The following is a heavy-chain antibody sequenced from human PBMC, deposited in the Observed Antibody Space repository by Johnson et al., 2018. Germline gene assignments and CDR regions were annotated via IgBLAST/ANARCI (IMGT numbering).Heavy chain of an antibody. V-gene: IGHV3-30*03. CDR1: GFTFSSYG. Sequence: QVQLVESGGGVVQPGRSLRLSCAASGFTFSSYGMHWVRQAPGKGLEWVAVISYDGSNKYYADSVKRRFTISRDNSKNTLYLQMNSLRAEDTAVYYWARDGVGDTAMVLCYYYDYRDVWGKGTTVTVSS. D-gene: IGHD5-18*01. J-gene: IGHJ6*03. CDR2: ISYDGSNK. CDR3: ARDGVGDTAMVLCYYYDYRDV.